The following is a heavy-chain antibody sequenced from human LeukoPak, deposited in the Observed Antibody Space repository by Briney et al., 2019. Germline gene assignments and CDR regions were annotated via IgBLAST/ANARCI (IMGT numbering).Heavy chain of an antibody. CDR1: GFTFSSYG. CDR2: IWYDGSNK. V-gene: IGHV3-33*01. J-gene: IGHJ4*02. D-gene: IGHD1-26*01. Sequence: GRSLRLSCAASGFTFSSYGMHWVRQAPGKGLEWVAVIWYDGSNKYYADSMKGRFTISRDNSKNTLYLQMNSLRAEDTAVYYCARGERYPYYFDYWGQGTLVTVSS. CDR3: ARGERYPYYFDY.